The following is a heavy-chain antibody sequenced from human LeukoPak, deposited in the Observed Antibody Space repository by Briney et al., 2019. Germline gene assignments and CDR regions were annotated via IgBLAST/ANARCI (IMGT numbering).Heavy chain of an antibody. D-gene: IGHD3-22*01. CDR3: VREASTSYYDSSGYYRQTEPFDV. V-gene: IGHV4-61*01. J-gene: IGHJ3*01. Sequence: PAETLSLTCTVSGGSVSSNTYYWNWIRKSPGKGLEGVGFVYYSGRTKYNPSLKSRVTISIDTSKNQVSLKLRSVTAADTAMYFCVREASTSYYDSSGYYRQTEPFDVWGQGTMVTVSS. CDR2: VYYSGRT. CDR1: GGSVSSNTYY.